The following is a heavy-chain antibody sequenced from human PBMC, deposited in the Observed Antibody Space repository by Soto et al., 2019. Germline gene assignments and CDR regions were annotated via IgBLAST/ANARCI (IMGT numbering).Heavy chain of an antibody. D-gene: IGHD6-13*01. CDR3: ARVWRGSSSSWYTPVGY. V-gene: IGHV1-2*02. J-gene: IGHJ4*02. CDR2: INPHSDGT. CDR1: GYSFTGYY. Sequence: QVHLVQSGAEVKKPGASVKVSCKASGYSFTGYYIHWVRQARGHGLEWMGWINPHSDGTNYAQKCQGRVTMTRDTSIRTAYMELKSLRSADTAVYYCARVWRGSSSSWYTPVGYWGQGTVVTVSS.